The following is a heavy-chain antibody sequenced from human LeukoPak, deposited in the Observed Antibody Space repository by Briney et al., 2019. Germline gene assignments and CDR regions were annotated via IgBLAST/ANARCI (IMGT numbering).Heavy chain of an antibody. J-gene: IGHJ5*02. D-gene: IGHD3-9*01. CDR3: ARAIPISYDILTGYPLSSGWFDP. CDR1: GGSISSSSYY. CDR2: IYYSGST. V-gene: IGHV4-61*05. Sequence: PSETLSLTCTVSGGSISSSSYYWGWIRQPPGKGLEWIGYIYYSGSTNYNPSLKSRVTISVDTSKNQFSLKLSSVTAADTAVYYCARAIPISYDILTGYPLSSGWFDPWGQGTLVTVSS.